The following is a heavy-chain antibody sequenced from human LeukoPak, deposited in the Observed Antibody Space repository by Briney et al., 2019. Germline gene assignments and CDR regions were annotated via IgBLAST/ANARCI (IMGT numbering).Heavy chain of an antibody. D-gene: IGHD5-12*01. CDR3: ARQYEGGSAY. V-gene: IGHV5-51*01. CDR2: INPGDADT. J-gene: IGHJ4*02. CDR1: AYGFTSYW. Sequence: GESLKISCKGSAYGFTSYWIGWVRQIPGKGLEWRGIINPGDADTRNSTSLQGQVTLSAYKSISTAYLQWSSLEASVSAIYYCARQYEGGSAYWGQGTPVTVSS.